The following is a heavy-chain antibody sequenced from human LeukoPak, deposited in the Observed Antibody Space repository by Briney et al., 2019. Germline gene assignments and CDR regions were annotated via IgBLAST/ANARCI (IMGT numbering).Heavy chain of an antibody. CDR3: ARGSGFQYRGITANYYMDV. Sequence: SVKVSCKASGGTFSSYAISWVRQAPGQGLEWMGGIIPIFGTANYAQKFQGRVTITADKSTSTAYMELSSLRSEDTAVYYCARGSGFQYRGITANYYMDVWGKGTTVTVSS. CDR1: GGTFSSYA. V-gene: IGHV1-69*06. D-gene: IGHD2-21*02. J-gene: IGHJ6*03. CDR2: IIPIFGTA.